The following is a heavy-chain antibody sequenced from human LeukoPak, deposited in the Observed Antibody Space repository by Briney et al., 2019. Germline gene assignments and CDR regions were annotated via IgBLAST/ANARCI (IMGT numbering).Heavy chain of an antibody. Sequence: SETLSLTCAVYGGSFSGYYWSWIRQPPGKGLEWIGEINHSGSTNYNPSLKSRVTISVDTSKNQFSLKLSSVTAADTAVYYCARDLLSAPFDPWGQGTLVTVSS. J-gene: IGHJ5*02. V-gene: IGHV4-34*01. CDR3: ARDLLSAPFDP. CDR1: GGSFSGYY. CDR2: INHSGST. D-gene: IGHD5/OR15-5a*01.